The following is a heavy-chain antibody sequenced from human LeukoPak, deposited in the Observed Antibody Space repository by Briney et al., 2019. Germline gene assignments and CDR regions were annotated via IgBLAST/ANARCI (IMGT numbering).Heavy chain of an antibody. D-gene: IGHD2-15*01. CDR2: ISSSNTYI. V-gene: IGHV3-21*01. CDR1: GFTFSTSS. Sequence: GGSLRLSCVASGFTFSTSSMNWVRQAPGKGLEWVSSISSSNTYIYYTDSVKGRFTISRDNAKNSLFLQMNSLRAEDTAVYYCARTYCSGGTCYEVSTYWGQGTLVTVSS. CDR3: ARTYCSGGTCYEVSTY. J-gene: IGHJ4*02.